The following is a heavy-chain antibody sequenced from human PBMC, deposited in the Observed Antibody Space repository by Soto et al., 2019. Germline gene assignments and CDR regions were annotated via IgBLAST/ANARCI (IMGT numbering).Heavy chain of an antibody. CDR2: INHSGST. CDR1: GGSFSGYY. D-gene: IGHD6-19*01. CDR3: ARGVTLGIAVANYFQH. J-gene: IGHJ1*01. V-gene: IGHV4-34*01. Sequence: SETLSLTCAVYGGSFSGYYWSWIRQPPGKGLEWIGEINHSGSTNYNPSLKSRVTISVDTSKNQFSLKLSSVTAADTAVYYCARGVTLGIAVANYFQHWGQGTLVTVSS.